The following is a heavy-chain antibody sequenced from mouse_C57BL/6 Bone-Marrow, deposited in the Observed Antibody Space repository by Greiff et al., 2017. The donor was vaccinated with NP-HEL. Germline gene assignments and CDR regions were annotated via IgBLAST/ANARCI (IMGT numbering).Heavy chain of an antibody. D-gene: IGHD1-1*01. V-gene: IGHV1-7*01. J-gene: IGHJ3*01. CDR3: ARFTTVVPFAY. CDR1: GYTFTSYW. CDR2: INPSSGYT. Sequence: QVHVKQSGAELAKPGASVKLSCKASGYTFTSYWMHWVKQRPGQGLEWIGYINPSSGYTKYNQKFKDKATLTADKSSSTAYMQLSSLTYEDSAVYYCARFTTVVPFAYWGQGTLVTVSA.